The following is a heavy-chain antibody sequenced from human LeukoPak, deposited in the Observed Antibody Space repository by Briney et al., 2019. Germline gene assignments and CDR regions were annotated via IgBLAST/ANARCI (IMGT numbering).Heavy chain of an antibody. V-gene: IGHV3-74*01. CDR2: INSDGSST. Sequence: GGSLRLSCAASGFTFSRYWMHWVRQAPGKGLVWVSRINSDGSSTSCAASVKGRFTISRDNAKNTLYLQMNSLRAEDTAVYYCARGYYYDSSGPEDYWGQGTLVTVSS. D-gene: IGHD3-22*01. CDR1: GFTFSRYW. CDR3: ARGYYYDSSGPEDY. J-gene: IGHJ4*02.